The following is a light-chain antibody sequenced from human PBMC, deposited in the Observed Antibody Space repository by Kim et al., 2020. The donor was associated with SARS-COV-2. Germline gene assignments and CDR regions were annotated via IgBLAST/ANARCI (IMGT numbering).Light chain of an antibody. J-gene: IGKJ5*01. V-gene: IGKV3-11*01. CDR2: DAS. CDR1: QSVSSY. CDR3: QQGSDRVT. Sequence: EIVLTQSPATLSLSPGERATLSCRASQSVSSYLAWYQQKPGQTPRLLIYDASTRATGIPARFSGSGSGTDFTLTISSLEPEDFAVYYCQQGSDRVTFGQGTRLEIK.